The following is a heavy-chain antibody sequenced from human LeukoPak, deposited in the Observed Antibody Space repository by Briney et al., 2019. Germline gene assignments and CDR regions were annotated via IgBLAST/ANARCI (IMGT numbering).Heavy chain of an antibody. J-gene: IGHJ5*02. CDR3: ARGGSGFDP. Sequence: ASVKVSCKASGYTFTSYGISWVRQAPGQRLEWMGWINGDNGTKYSPEFQGRVTITRDTSASTAYMELSSLRSDDMAVYYCARGGSGFDPWGQGTLVTVSS. D-gene: IGHD2-15*01. CDR1: GYTFTSYG. CDR2: INGDNGT. V-gene: IGHV1-3*03.